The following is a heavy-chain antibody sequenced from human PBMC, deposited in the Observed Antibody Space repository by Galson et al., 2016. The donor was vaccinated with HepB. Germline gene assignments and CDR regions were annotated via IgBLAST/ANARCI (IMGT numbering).Heavy chain of an antibody. J-gene: IGHJ1*01. CDR2: ISSGGTT. Sequence: SLRLSCAVSGFTFSSYALTWVRQAPGEGLEWVSTISSGGTTYYADSVKGRFTISRDNSKNTLFLQMNSLGAEDTAIYYCSKDMVTTWTAKYFQHWGQGTLVTVSA. CDR3: SKDMVTTWTAKYFQH. D-gene: IGHD4-17*01. V-gene: IGHV3-23*01. CDR1: GFTFSSYA.